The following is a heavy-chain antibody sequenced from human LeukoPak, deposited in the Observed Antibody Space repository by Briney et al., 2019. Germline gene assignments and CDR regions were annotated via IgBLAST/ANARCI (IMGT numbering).Heavy chain of an antibody. CDR1: GFTFSSYW. V-gene: IGHV3-7*01. J-gene: IGHJ4*02. D-gene: IGHD5-12*01. Sequence: GGSLRLSCAASGFTFSSYWMSWVRQAPAKGLEWVANIKQDGNEKYYVDSVKGRFTISRDNAKNSLYLQMNSQRAEDTAVYYCARDSGYGNDYWGQGTLVTISS. CDR2: IKQDGNEK. CDR3: ARDSGYGNDY.